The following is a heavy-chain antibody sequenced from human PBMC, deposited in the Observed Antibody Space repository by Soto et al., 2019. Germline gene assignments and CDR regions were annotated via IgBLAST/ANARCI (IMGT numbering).Heavy chain of an antibody. CDR3: SRGYPPRDQLGNLPGDF. CDR2: INAGNGNT. Sequence: ASVKVSCKASGYTFTSYAMHWVRQAPGQRLEWMGWINAGNGNTKYSQKFQGRVTITRDTSASTAYMELSSLRSEDTAIYYCSRGYPPRDQLGNLPGDFWGQGTLVTVSS. CDR1: GYTFTSYA. D-gene: IGHD1-1*01. V-gene: IGHV1-3*01. J-gene: IGHJ4*02.